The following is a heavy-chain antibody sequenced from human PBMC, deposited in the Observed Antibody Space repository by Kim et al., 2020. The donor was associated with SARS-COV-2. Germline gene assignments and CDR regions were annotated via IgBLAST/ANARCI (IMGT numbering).Heavy chain of an antibody. D-gene: IGHD3-9*01. Sequence: ADSVKGRFTTSRNNAKNSLYLQMNSLRAEDTALYYCAKGAVIFPKGVFDYWGQGTLVTVSS. J-gene: IGHJ4*02. V-gene: IGHV3-9*01. CDR3: AKGAVIFPKGVFDY.